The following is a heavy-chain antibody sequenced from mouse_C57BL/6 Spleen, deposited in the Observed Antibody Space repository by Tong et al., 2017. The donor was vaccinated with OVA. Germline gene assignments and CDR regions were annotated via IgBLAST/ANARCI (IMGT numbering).Heavy chain of an antibody. CDR1: GFTFSDYG. V-gene: IGHV5-17*03. D-gene: IGHD1-1*01. J-gene: IGHJ3*01. CDR3: ARDDYGSGDWFAY. Sequence: EVQLQESGGGLVKPGGSLKLSCAASGFTFSDYGMHWVRQAPEKGLEWVAYISSGSSTIYYADTVKGRFTISRDNAKNNLYLQMSHLKSEDTAMYYCARDDYGSGDWFAYWGQGTLVTVSA. CDR2: ISSGSSTI.